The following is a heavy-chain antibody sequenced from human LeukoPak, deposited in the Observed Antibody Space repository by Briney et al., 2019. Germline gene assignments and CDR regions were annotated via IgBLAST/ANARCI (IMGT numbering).Heavy chain of an antibody. J-gene: IGHJ4*02. CDR2: ISGSGGST. Sequence: PSETLSLTCTVSGGSISSYYWSWIRQPPGKGLEWVSAISGSGGSTYYADSVKGRFTISRDNSKNTLYLQMNSLRAEDTAVYYCAKEKSGSYPRYFDYWGQGTLVTVSS. V-gene: IGHV3-23*01. CDR3: AKEKSGSYPRYFDY. CDR1: GGSISSYY. D-gene: IGHD1-26*01.